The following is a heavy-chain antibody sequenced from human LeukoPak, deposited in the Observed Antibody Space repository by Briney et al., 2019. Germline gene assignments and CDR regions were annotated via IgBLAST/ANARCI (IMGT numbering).Heavy chain of an antibody. CDR1: GFTFSSFS. J-gene: IGHJ5*02. V-gene: IGHV3-21*01. CDR2: ISSSSSYI. D-gene: IGHD3-10*01. Sequence: GGSLRLSCAASGFTFSSFSMYWVRQAPGKGLEWVSSISSSSSYIYYADSVKGRFTISRGNAKNSLYPQMNSLRAEDTAVYYCAGEHFNYYGSGSYYYHWGQGTLVTVSS. CDR3: AGEHFNYYGSGSYYYH.